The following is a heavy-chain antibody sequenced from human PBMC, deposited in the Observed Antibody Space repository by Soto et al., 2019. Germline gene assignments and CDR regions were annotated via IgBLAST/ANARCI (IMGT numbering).Heavy chain of an antibody. Sequence: HPGGSLRLSCAASGFTFSSYAMSWVRQAPGKGLEWVSAISGSGGSTYYADSVKGRFTISRDNSKNTLYLQMNSLRAEDTAVYYCAKDPSPLYSSGPPAWGQGTLVTVSS. CDR3: AKDPSPLYSSGPPA. CDR2: ISGSGGST. J-gene: IGHJ5*02. V-gene: IGHV3-23*01. CDR1: GFTFSSYA. D-gene: IGHD6-19*01.